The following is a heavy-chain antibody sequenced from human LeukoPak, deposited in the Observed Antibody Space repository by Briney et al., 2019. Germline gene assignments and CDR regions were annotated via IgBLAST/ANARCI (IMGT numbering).Heavy chain of an antibody. J-gene: IGHJ6*03. Sequence: SETLSLTCTVSGGSISSYYWSWIRQPAGKGLEWIGRIYTSGSTNYNPSLKSRVTMSVDTPKNQFSLKLSSVTAADTAVYYCARDRLGYSYGYYYYYYYMDVWGKGTTVTISS. CDR1: GGSISSYY. CDR2: IYTSGST. D-gene: IGHD5-18*01. V-gene: IGHV4-4*07. CDR3: ARDRLGYSYGYYYYYYYMDV.